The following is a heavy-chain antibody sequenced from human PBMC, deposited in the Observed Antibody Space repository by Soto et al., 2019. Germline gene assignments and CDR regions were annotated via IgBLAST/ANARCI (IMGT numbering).Heavy chain of an antibody. V-gene: IGHV3-21*01. CDR2: ISSSSSYI. D-gene: IGHD5-18*01. Sequence: EVQLVESGGGLVKPGGSLRLSCAASGFSFSSYSMNWVRQAPGKGLEWVSSISSSSSYIYYAYSVQGRFTISRENANNSLYMQMISLRAEDTAVYYCARDQPGYSYGYGLGYWGQGTLVTVSS. CDR1: GFSFSSYS. J-gene: IGHJ4*02. CDR3: ARDQPGYSYGYGLGY.